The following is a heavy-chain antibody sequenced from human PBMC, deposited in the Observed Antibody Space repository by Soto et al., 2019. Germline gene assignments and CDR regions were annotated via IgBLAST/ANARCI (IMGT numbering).Heavy chain of an antibody. D-gene: IGHD5-18*01. CDR3: ARDRSYGPPRDFDY. V-gene: IGHV1-18*01. J-gene: IGHJ4*02. Sequence: ASVKVSCKASGYTVTSYGISWVRQAPGQELEWMGWISAYNGNTNYAQKLQGRVTLTTETSTSTAYMGLRSLRSDDTAVYYCARDRSYGPPRDFDYWGQGTLVTVSS. CDR2: ISAYNGNT. CDR1: GYTVTSYG.